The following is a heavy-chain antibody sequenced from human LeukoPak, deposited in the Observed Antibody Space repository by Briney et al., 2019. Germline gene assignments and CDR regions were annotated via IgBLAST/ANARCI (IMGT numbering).Heavy chain of an antibody. V-gene: IGHV1-18*01. CDR1: GYTFTSYG. CDR2: ISPYTGHT. CDR3: ARVYSERRSGVTGHNDF. Sequence: GASVKVSCKASGYTFTSYGISWVRQAPGQGLEWMGWISPYTGHTDSAQQFQGRVTLTTDTSTNTFYMDLTNLRSDNTAVYYCARVYSERRSGVTGHNDFWGQGTLVTVSS. D-gene: IGHD2-21*02. J-gene: IGHJ4*02.